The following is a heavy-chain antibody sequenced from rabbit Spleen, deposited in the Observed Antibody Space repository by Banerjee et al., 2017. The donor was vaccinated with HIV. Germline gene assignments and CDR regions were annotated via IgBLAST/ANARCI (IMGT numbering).Heavy chain of an antibody. CDR3: ARDSGSSFSSYDMDL. CDR2: IYGGAGGTT. D-gene: IGHD8-1*01. V-gene: IGHV1S40*01. J-gene: IGHJ6*01. Sequence: QSLEESGGDLVKPGASLTLTCTASGFSFSSAYWICWVRQAPGKGLEWIACIYGGAGGTTYYASWPKGRFTISKTSSTTVTLQMTSLTAADTATYFCARDSGSSFSSYDMDLWGQGTLVTVS. CDR1: GFSFSSAYW.